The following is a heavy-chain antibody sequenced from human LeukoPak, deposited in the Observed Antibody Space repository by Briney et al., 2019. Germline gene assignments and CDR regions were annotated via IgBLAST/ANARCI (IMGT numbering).Heavy chain of an antibody. D-gene: IGHD6-13*01. CDR1: GGSISSGDYY. Sequence: SETLPLTCTVSGGSISSGDYYWSWIRQPPGKGLEWIGYIYYSGSTYYNPSLKSRVTISVDTSKNQFSLKLSSVTAADTAVYYCARTASPIAAAGTGGDYWGQGTLVTVSS. V-gene: IGHV4-30-4*08. CDR2: IYYSGST. J-gene: IGHJ4*02. CDR3: ARTASPIAAAGTGGDY.